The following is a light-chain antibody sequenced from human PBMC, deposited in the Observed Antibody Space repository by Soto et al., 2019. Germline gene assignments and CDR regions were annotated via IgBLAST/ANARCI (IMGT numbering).Light chain of an antibody. CDR3: QQASSFPLT. J-gene: IGKJ4*01. CDR2: AAS. Sequence: DIQMTQSPSSVSASVGERVTITCRASQGISSWLGWYQQKPGQAPKLLIFAASSLQSGVPPRFSGSESGTEFTLTISSLQPEDVATYYCQQASSFPLTFGGGTKVDI. CDR1: QGISSW. V-gene: IGKV1-12*01.